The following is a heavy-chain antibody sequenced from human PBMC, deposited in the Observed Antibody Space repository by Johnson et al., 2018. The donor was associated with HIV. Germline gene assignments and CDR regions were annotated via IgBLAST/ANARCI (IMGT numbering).Heavy chain of an antibody. V-gene: IGHV3-30*03. CDR1: GFTFDDYV. J-gene: IGHJ3*02. CDR3: ATCRVPAAMFDALDI. CDR2: ISYDAGNK. D-gene: IGHD2-2*01. Sequence: QVQLLESGGRVVRPGGSLRVSCTATGFTFDDYVVSWVRHAPGKGLEWVAVISYDAGNKYYADSVKGRFTISRDNSKNTLYLQMNSLRPEDTAVYYCATCRVPAAMFDALDIWGQGTMVTVSS.